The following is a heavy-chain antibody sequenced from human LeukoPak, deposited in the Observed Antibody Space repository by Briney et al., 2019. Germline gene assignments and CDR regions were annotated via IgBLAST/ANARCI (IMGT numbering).Heavy chain of an antibody. Sequence: ASVKVSCKASGYTFTGYYMHWVRQAPGQGLEWMGWISAYNGNTNYAQKLQGRVTMTTDTSTSTAYMELRSLRSDDTAVYYCAREQHPGYSSGWWWFDPWGQGTLVTVSS. CDR3: AREQHPGYSSGWWWFDP. CDR1: GYTFTGYY. D-gene: IGHD6-19*01. V-gene: IGHV1-18*04. CDR2: ISAYNGNT. J-gene: IGHJ5*02.